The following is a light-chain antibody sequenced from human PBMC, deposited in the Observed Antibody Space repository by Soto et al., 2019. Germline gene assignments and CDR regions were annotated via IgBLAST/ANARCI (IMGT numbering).Light chain of an antibody. Sequence: QAVVTQESSLTVSPGETVTLTCGSSTGAVTSGHYPYWFQQRPGQAPKTLIYDTSSKHSWTPARFSGSLLGGRAALTLAGAQPEDEADYYCLLSVSDGRGIFGGGTKVTVL. J-gene: IGLJ2*01. CDR1: TGAVTSGHY. V-gene: IGLV7-46*01. CDR2: DTS. CDR3: LLSVSDGRGI.